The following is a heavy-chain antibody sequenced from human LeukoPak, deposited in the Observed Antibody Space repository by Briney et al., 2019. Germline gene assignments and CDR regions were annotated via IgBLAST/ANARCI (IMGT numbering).Heavy chain of an antibody. J-gene: IGHJ6*03. D-gene: IGHD5-18*01. CDR1: GFTFSSYS. V-gene: IGHV3-21*01. CDR2: ISSSSSYI. CDR3: ARDGYGYFQTLYMDV. Sequence: PGGSLRLSCAASGFTFSSYSMNWVRQAPGKGLEWVLSISSSSSYIYYADSVKGRFTISRDNAKNSLYLQMNSLRAEDTAVYYCARDGYGYFQTLYMDVWGKGTTVTVSS.